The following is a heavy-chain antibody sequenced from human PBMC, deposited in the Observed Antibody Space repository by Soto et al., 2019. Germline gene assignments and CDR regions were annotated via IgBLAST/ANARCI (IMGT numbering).Heavy chain of an antibody. CDR2: MSGSGGST. Sequence: EVQLLESGGGLVQPGGSLRLSCAASGVTFSSYAMSWVRQAPGKGLEWVSAMSGSGGSTYYADSVKGRFTISRYNTKNTLYLQMNSLRAEDTAVYYCAKDRKWELTFMGYWGQGTLVTVSS. V-gene: IGHV3-23*01. D-gene: IGHD1-26*01. CDR3: AKDRKWELTFMGY. J-gene: IGHJ4*02. CDR1: GVTFSSYA.